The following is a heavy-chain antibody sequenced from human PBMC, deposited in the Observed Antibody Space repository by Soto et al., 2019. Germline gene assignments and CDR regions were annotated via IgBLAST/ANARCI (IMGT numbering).Heavy chain of an antibody. Sequence: GGSLRLSCAASGFTFSSYGMHWVRQAPGKGLEWVAVISYDGSNKYYADSVKGRFTISRDNSKNTLYLQMNSLRAEDTAVYYCAKSGYGIYYYYMDVWGKGTTVTVSS. CDR1: GFTFSSYG. CDR3: AKSGYGIYYYYMDV. D-gene: IGHD5-12*01. CDR2: ISYDGSNK. J-gene: IGHJ6*03. V-gene: IGHV3-30*18.